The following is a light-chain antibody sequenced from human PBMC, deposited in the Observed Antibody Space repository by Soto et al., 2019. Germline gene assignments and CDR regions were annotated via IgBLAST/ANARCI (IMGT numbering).Light chain of an antibody. J-gene: IGKJ5*01. Sequence: EIVLTQSPGTLSLSPGERATLSCRASQSVSSSYLAWCQQKPGQAPRLVVYVASSRATGIPDRFSGSGPGTDITLTISRLEPEDFAVYFCQQYTGPPTTFGQGTRLEI. CDR2: VAS. CDR3: QQYTGPPTT. CDR1: QSVSSSY. V-gene: IGKV3-20*01.